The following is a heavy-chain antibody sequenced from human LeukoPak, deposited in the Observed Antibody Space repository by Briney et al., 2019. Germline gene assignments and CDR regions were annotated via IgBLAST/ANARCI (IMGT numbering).Heavy chain of an antibody. CDR2: IYHSGST. J-gene: IGHJ5*02. Sequence: SETLSLTCAVSGGSISSSNWWSWVRQPPGKGLEWIGEIYHSGSTNYNPSLKSRVTISVDKSKNQFSLKLSSVTAADTAVYYCARDLSNYYDSSGLFDPWGQGTLVTVSS. D-gene: IGHD3-22*01. V-gene: IGHV4-4*02. CDR1: GGSISSSNW. CDR3: ARDLSNYYDSSGLFDP.